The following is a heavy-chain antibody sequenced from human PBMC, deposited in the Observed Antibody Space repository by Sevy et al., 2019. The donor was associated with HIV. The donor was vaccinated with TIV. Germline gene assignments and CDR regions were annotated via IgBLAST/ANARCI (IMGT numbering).Heavy chain of an antibody. CDR2: IYSGGNT. V-gene: IGHV3-53*05. Sequence: GGSLRLSCAASGFTVSSNYMSWVRQAPGKGLEWVSAIYSGGNTYYADSVKGRFTISRDNSQNTLYLQMNSLGVEDTAMYYCARASLKSNGPDYWGQGTLVTVSS. CDR3: ARASLKSNGPDY. J-gene: IGHJ4*02. D-gene: IGHD2-8*01. CDR1: GFTVSSNY.